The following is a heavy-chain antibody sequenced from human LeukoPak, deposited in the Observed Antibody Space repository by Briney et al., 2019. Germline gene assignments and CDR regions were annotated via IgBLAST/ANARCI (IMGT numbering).Heavy chain of an antibody. Sequence: ASVKVSCKASGYTFSNYGITWVRQAPGQGLEWMGWISAYDGNTNYAQRLQGRVTMTTDTSTSTAYMELRSLRSDDTAVYYCAFTYLYDSTGKSYFDHWGQGTLVTVSS. J-gene: IGHJ4*02. CDR1: GYTFSNYG. CDR3: AFTYLYDSTGKSYFDH. V-gene: IGHV1-18*01. D-gene: IGHD3-22*01. CDR2: ISAYDGNT.